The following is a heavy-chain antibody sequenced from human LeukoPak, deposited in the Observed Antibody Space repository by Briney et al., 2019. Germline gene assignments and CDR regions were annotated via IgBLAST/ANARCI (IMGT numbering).Heavy chain of an antibody. J-gene: IGHJ4*02. CDR1: GFAFSNFW. V-gene: IGHV3-7*01. CDR2: IKHDGSEK. D-gene: IGHD6-19*01. Sequence: GGSLRLSCAASGFAFSNFWLSWVRQAPGKGLEWVANIKHDGSEKYYMDSVKGRFTISRDNAKNSLYLQMNSLRAEDTAVYYCAREARIAVAGPYFDYWGQGTLVTVSS. CDR3: AREARIAVAGPYFDY.